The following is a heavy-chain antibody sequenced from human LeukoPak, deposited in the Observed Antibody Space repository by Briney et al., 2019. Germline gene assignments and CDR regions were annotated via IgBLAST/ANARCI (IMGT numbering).Heavy chain of an antibody. CDR3: ARGLEYSSGWYPRMDY. D-gene: IGHD6-19*01. CDR1: GGSFSGYY. J-gene: IGHJ4*02. V-gene: IGHV4-34*01. Sequence: SETLSLTCAVYGGSFSGYYWSWIRQPPGKGLEWIGEINHSGSTNYNPSLKSRVTRSVDTSKNQFSLKLSSVTAADTAVYYCARGLEYSSGWYPRMDYWGQGTLVTVSS. CDR2: INHSGST.